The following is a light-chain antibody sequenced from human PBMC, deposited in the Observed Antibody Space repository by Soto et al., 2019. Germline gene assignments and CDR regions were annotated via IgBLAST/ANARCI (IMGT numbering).Light chain of an antibody. CDR2: EVS. CDR3: SSYTSSSTPLV. CDR1: SSDVGGYNY. V-gene: IGLV2-14*01. Sequence: QSVLTQPASVSGSAGQSITIACTGTSSDVGGYNYVSWYQQHPGKAPKLMIYEVSNRPSGVSNRFSGSKSGNTASLTISGLQAEDEADYYCSSYTSSSTPLVFGTGTKVTVL. J-gene: IGLJ1*01.